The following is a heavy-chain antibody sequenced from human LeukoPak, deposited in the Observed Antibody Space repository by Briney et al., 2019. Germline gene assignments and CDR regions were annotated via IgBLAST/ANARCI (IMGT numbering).Heavy chain of an antibody. Sequence: SETLSLTCALYGGSFSGYYWSWIRQPPGEGLGWIGGINHSGSTNYHPSLKSRVTISVDTSKNQFSLKLSSVTAADTAVYYCAGSSSKAPIDPWGQGTLVTVSS. J-gene: IGHJ5*02. D-gene: IGHD6-13*01. CDR3: AGSSSKAPIDP. CDR2: INHSGST. CDR1: GGSFSGYY. V-gene: IGHV4-34*01.